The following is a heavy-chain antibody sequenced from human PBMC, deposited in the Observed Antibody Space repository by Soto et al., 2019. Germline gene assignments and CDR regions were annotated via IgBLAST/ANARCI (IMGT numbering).Heavy chain of an antibody. CDR2: ISGSGGST. Sequence: GGSLRLSCAASGFTFSSYAMSWVHQAPGKGLEWVSAISGSGGSTYYADSVKGRFTISRDNSKNTLYLQMNSLRAEDTAVYYCAKLSLTGYCSGGSCLYDAFDIWGQGTMVTVSS. CDR3: AKLSLTGYCSGGSCLYDAFDI. J-gene: IGHJ3*02. D-gene: IGHD2-15*01. CDR1: GFTFSSYA. V-gene: IGHV3-23*01.